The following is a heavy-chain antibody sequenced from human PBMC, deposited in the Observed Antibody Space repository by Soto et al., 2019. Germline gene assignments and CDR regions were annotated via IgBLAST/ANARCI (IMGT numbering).Heavy chain of an antibody. D-gene: IGHD2-15*01. CDR2: INAGNGNT. J-gene: IGHJ4*02. CDR3: ARDRRYCSGGSCPPASY. CDR1: GYTFTSYA. Sequence: GASVKVSCKASGYTFTSYAMRWVRQAPGQRLEWMGWINAGNGNTKYSQKFQGRVTITRDTSASTAYMELSSLRSEDTAVYYCARDRRYCSGGSCPPASYWGQGTLVTVSS. V-gene: IGHV1-3*01.